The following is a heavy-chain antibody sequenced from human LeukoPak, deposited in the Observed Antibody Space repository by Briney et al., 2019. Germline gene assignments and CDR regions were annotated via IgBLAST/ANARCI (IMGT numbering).Heavy chain of an antibody. CDR2: ISYDGSNK. CDR3: AKGGGATFDY. J-gene: IGHJ4*02. Sequence: SGGSLRLSCAASGFTFSSYAMHWVRQAPGKGLEWVAVISYDGSNKYYADSVKGRFTISRDNSKNTLFLQMNSLRAGDTAVYYCAKGGGATFDYWGQGTLVTVSS. D-gene: IGHD1-26*01. CDR1: GFTFSSYA. V-gene: IGHV3-30*04.